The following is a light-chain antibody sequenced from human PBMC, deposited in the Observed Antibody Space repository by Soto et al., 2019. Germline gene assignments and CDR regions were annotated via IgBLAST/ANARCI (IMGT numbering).Light chain of an antibody. V-gene: IGLV2-14*01. CDR2: EVT. J-gene: IGLJ2*01. Sequence: QSALAQPASVSGSPGQSITISCAGTNRDVGGYNYVSWYQQYPGKAPKLIIYEVTYRPSGVSNRFSGSKSGNTASLTISGLQAADEADYYCSSYSSSSALDVIFGGGTKLTVL. CDR3: SSYSSSSALDVI. CDR1: NRDVGGYNY.